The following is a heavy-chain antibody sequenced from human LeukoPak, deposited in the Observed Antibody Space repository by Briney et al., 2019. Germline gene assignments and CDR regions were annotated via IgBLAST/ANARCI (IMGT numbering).Heavy chain of an antibody. Sequence: GRSLRLSCAASGFSFDEYAMHWVRQAPGKGLEWVSLISGDGGSTYYADSVKGRFTISRDNSKNSLYLQMNSLRTEDTALYYCAKGGRRTIRYYFDYWGQGTLVTVSS. J-gene: IGHJ4*02. CDR2: ISGDGGST. CDR1: GFSFDEYA. CDR3: AKGGRRTIRYYFDY. V-gene: IGHV3-43*02. D-gene: IGHD1-1*01.